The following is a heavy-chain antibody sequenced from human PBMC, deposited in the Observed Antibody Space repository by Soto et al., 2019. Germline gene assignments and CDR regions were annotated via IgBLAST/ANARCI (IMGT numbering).Heavy chain of an antibody. CDR3: AKVFYYYDSSGYYYFDY. J-gene: IGHJ4*02. CDR1: GFTFSSYA. Sequence: GGSLRLSCAASGFTFSSYAVSWVRQAPGKGPEWISSISGSGSTIYYADSVKGRFTISRDNSKNTLYLQMSSLRAEDTAVYYCAKVFYYYDSSGYYYFDYWGQRTLVTVS. V-gene: IGHV3-23*01. D-gene: IGHD3-22*01. CDR2: ISGSGSTI.